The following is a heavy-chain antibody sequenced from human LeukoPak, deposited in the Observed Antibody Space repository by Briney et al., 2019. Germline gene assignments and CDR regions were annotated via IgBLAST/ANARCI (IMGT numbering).Heavy chain of an antibody. J-gene: IGHJ6*03. Sequence: ASVKVSCKASGYTFTSYDINWVRQATGQGLEWMGWMNPNSGNTGYAQKFQGRVTMTRNTSISTAYMELSSLRSEDTAVYYCARRIQLWSHHPYYYYYMDVRGKGTTVTVSS. CDR1: GYTFTSYD. D-gene: IGHD5-18*01. V-gene: IGHV1-8*01. CDR3: ARRIQLWSHHPYYYYYMDV. CDR2: MNPNSGNT.